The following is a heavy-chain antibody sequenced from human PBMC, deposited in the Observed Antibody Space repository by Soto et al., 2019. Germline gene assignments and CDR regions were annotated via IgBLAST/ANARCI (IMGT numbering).Heavy chain of an antibody. D-gene: IGHD3-22*01. CDR1: GGSISSYY. J-gene: IGHJ4*02. CDR2: IYYSGST. V-gene: IGHV4-59*01. Sequence: SETLSLTCTVSGGSISSYYWSWIRQPPGKGLEWIGYIYYSGSTNYNPSLKSRVTISVDTSKNQFSLKLSSVTAADTAVYYCARGRSGPYYYDSSGLLDYWGQGALVTVS. CDR3: ARGRSGPYYYDSSGLLDY.